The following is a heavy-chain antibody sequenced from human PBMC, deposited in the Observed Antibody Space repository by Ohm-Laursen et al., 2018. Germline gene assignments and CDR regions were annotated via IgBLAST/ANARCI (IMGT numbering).Heavy chain of an antibody. CDR3: ARASSSIAVAGLDY. J-gene: IGHJ4*02. CDR1: VFTFSSYG. V-gene: IGHV3-33*01. Sequence: SLRLSCTASVFTFSSYGMHWVRQAPGKGLEWVAVICYDGSNKYYADSVKGRFTISRDNSKNTLYLQMNSLRAEDTAVYYCARASSSIAVAGLDYWGQGTLVTVSS. D-gene: IGHD6-19*01. CDR2: ICYDGSNK.